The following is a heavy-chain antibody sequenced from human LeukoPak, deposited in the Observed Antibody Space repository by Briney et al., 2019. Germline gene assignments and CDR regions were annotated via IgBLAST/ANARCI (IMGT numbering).Heavy chain of an antibody. Sequence: SETLSLTCAVYGGSFSGYYWSWIRQPPGKGLEWIGEINHSGSTNYNPSLKSRVTISVDTSKNQFSLKLSSVTAADTAVYYCAAVYYDFWSGISGKYYFDYRGQRTLVTVSS. V-gene: IGHV4-34*01. CDR1: GGSFSGYY. CDR2: INHSGST. D-gene: IGHD3-3*01. CDR3: AAVYYDFWSGISGKYYFDY. J-gene: IGHJ4*02.